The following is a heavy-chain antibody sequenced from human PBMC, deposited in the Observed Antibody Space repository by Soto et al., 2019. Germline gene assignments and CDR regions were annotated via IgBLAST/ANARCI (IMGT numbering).Heavy chain of an antibody. J-gene: IGHJ6*02. CDR1: GFTFSSYA. Sequence: GSLRLSCAASGFTFSSYAMSWVRQAPGKGLEWVSAISGSGGSTYYADSVKGRFTISRDNSKNTLYLQMNSLRAEDTAVYYCAKDDGYDFWSATINYYYYYGMDVWGQGTTVTVSS. D-gene: IGHD3-3*01. CDR3: AKDDGYDFWSATINYYYYYGMDV. CDR2: ISGSGGST. V-gene: IGHV3-23*01.